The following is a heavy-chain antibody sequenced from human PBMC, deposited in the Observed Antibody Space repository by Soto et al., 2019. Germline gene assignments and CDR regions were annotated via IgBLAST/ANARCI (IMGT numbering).Heavy chain of an antibody. CDR3: ARRDPYCSSTSCPLY. CDR2: IYYSGST. Sequence: SETLSLTCTVSGGSISSSSYYWGWIRQPPGKGLEWIGSIYYSGSTYYNPSLKSRVTISVDTSKNQFSLKLSSVTAADTAVYYCARRDPYCSSTSCPLYWGQGTLVTVSS. D-gene: IGHD2-2*01. CDR1: GGSISSSSYY. V-gene: IGHV4-39*01. J-gene: IGHJ4*02.